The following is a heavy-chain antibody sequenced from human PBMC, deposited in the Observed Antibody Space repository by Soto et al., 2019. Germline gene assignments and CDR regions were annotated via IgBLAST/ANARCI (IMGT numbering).Heavy chain of an antibody. Sequence: ASVKVSCKASGYTFTSYGISWVRQAPGQGLEWMGWISSYNGNTNYAQKLQGRVTITRDTSASTAYMELSSLRSEDTAVYYCALLGYCISTSCLDVWGQGTTVTVSS. D-gene: IGHD2-2*01. CDR2: ISSYNGNT. J-gene: IGHJ6*02. V-gene: IGHV1-18*01. CDR3: ALLGYCISTSCLDV. CDR1: GYTFTSYG.